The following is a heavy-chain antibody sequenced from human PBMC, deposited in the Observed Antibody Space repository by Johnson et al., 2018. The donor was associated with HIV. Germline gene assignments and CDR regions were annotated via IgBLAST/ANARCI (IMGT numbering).Heavy chain of an antibody. J-gene: IGHJ3*02. D-gene: IGHD2-15*01. CDR1: GFTFSNYA. V-gene: IGHV3-30-3*01. CDR3: ARDSGVGGGAFDI. CDR2: ISYDGSNK. Sequence: QVQLVESGGSVVQPGRSLRLSCAASGFTFSNYAMHWVRQAPGKGLEWVAVISYDGSNKYYADSVKGRFTIARDNSQNTLYLQMNSLRAEDTAVYYCARDSGVGGGAFDIWGQGTMVTVSS.